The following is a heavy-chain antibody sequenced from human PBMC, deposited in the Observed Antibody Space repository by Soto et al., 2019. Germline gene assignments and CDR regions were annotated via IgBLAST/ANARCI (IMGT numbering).Heavy chain of an antibody. CDR2: IIPILGIA. D-gene: IGHD4-17*01. V-gene: IGHV1-69*08. CDR1: GGTFSSYT. CDR3: ARDNYGDYGGCVVYYYMDG. Sequence: QVQLVQSGAEVKKPGSSVKVSCKASGGTFSSYTISWVRQAPGQGLEWMGRIIPILGIANYAQKFQGRVTITADKSTSTAYMELSSLRSEDTAVYYCARDNYGDYGGCVVYYYMDGWGKGTTVTVSS. J-gene: IGHJ6*03.